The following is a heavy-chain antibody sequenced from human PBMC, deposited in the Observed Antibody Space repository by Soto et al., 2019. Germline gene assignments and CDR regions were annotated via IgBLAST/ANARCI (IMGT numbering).Heavy chain of an antibody. J-gene: IGHJ4*02. CDR1: GGSISSYY. CDR2: IYYSGST. Sequence: QVQLQESGPGLVKPSETLSLTCTVSGGSISSYYWSWIRQPPGKGLEWIGYIYYSGSTNYNPSLKSRVTISVDTSKNQFSLKLSSVTAADTAVYYCARHNSYGHPFDYWGQGTLVTVSS. D-gene: IGHD5-18*01. V-gene: IGHV4-59*08. CDR3: ARHNSYGHPFDY.